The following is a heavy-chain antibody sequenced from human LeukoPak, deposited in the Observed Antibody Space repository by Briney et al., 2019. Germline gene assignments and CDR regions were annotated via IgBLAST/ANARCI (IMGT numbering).Heavy chain of an antibody. V-gene: IGHV3-53*01. D-gene: IGHD6-19*01. J-gene: IGHJ4*02. CDR1: AFIISDNF. CDR2: IYRDGST. Sequence: GGSLRLSCAASAFIISDNFMNRVRQAPGKGLEWVSVIYRDGSTYYADSVKGRFTISRDNSKNTLYLQMNSLSAEDTAVYYCARDSSGTQVFDLWGPGTLVTVSS. CDR3: ARDSSGTQVFDL.